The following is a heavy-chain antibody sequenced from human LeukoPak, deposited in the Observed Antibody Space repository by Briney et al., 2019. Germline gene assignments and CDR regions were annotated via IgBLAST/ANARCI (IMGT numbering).Heavy chain of an antibody. J-gene: IGHJ4*02. V-gene: IGHV3-53*01. CDR1: GFTFSSNY. CDR3: ARDPPNEYYDSSGPSDY. CDR2: IYSGGST. D-gene: IGHD3-22*01. Sequence: PGGSLRLSCAASGFTFSSNYMSWVRQAPGKGLEWVSVIYSGGSTYYADSVKGRFTISRDNSKNTLYLQMNSLRVEDTAVYYCARDPPNEYYDSSGPSDYWGQGTLVTVSS.